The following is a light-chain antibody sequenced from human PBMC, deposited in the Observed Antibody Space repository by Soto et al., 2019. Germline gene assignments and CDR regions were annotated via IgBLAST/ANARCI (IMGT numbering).Light chain of an antibody. CDR1: QSVSSSY. Sequence: EIVMTQSPATLSVSPGERATLSCRASQSVSSSYLAWYQQKPGQAPRLLIYGASSRATGIPDSFSGSGSGTDFTLTISRLEPEDFAVYYCQQYGSALGTFGQGTKGDIK. V-gene: IGKV3-20*01. CDR2: GAS. CDR3: QQYGSALGT. J-gene: IGKJ1*01.